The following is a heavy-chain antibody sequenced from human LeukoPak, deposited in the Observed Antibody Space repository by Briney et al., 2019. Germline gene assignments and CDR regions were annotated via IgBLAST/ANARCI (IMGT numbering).Heavy chain of an antibody. V-gene: IGHV3-74*01. J-gene: IGHJ4*02. D-gene: IGHD3-10*01. CDR2: IRSDGSTT. Sequence: PGGSLRLSCAASGFTFSRYWMHWGRQAPGKGLVWVSFIRSDGSTTYADSVRGRFTISRDNAKNTLYLQMNSLRAEDTAVYYCARDGVGEDYWGQGTLVTVSS. CDR1: GFTFSRYW. CDR3: ARDGVGEDY.